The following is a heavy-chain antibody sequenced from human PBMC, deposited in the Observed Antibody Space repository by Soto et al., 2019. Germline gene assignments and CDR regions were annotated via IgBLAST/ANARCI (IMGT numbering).Heavy chain of an antibody. V-gene: IGHV3-74*01. CDR1: GFTFSDTW. D-gene: IGHD6-19*01. J-gene: IGHJ4*02. CDR2: INSDGSVT. CDR3: ASYSSGDGDY. Sequence: EVQPVESGGGLVQPGGSLRLSCAASGFTFSDTWMFWVRQAPGKGLVWVSRINSDGSVTSYADSVKGRFTISRDNAKNTLYLQMNSLRTEDTAVYYCASYSSGDGDYWGQGTLVTVSS.